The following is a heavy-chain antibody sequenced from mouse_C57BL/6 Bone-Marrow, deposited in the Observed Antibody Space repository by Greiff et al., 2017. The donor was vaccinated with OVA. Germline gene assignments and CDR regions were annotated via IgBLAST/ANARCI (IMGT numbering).Heavy chain of an antibody. CDR2: ISNGGGST. D-gene: IGHD2-3*01. CDR1: GFTFSDYY. V-gene: IGHV5-12*01. Sequence: EVKLVESGGGLVQPGGSLKLSCAASGFTFSDYYMYWVRQTPEKRLEWVAYISNGGGSTYYPDTVKGRFTISRDTAKNTLDLQMSRLKSEDTAMYYCARLIYDGYYRGYFDVWGTGTTVTVSS. J-gene: IGHJ1*03. CDR3: ARLIYDGYYRGYFDV.